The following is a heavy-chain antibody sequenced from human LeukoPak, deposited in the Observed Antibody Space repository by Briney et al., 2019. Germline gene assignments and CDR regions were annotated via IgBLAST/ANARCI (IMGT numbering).Heavy chain of an antibody. CDR1: GFTVSRNY. V-gene: IGHV3-53*01. Sequence: GGSLRLSCAASGFTVSRNYMSWVRQAPGRGLEWVSLIYSGADTYYADSVKGRFTISRDNSKNTLYLQMNSLRAEDTAVYYCARLGMIQAYSTEDYWGQGTLVTVSS. CDR3: ARLGMIQAYSTEDY. J-gene: IGHJ4*02. CDR2: IYSGADT. D-gene: IGHD6-13*01.